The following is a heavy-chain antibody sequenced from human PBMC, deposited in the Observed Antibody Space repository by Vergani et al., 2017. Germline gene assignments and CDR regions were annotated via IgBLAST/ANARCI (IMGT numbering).Heavy chain of an antibody. J-gene: IGHJ6*03. V-gene: IGHV4-34*01. Sequence: QVQLQQWGGGLLKPSETLSLTCVVNGGFFTSYHWTWIRQSPGEGLEWVGDIDHTGRPNYNPSLKSRLTMSVDNSRNQFSLTHNSVTATDTAIYFCARVNTETTGHLYYYYYMDVWGQGTAVTVS. CDR3: ARVNTETTGHLYYYYYMDV. CDR1: GGFFTSYH. CDR2: IDHTGRP. D-gene: IGHD4-11*01.